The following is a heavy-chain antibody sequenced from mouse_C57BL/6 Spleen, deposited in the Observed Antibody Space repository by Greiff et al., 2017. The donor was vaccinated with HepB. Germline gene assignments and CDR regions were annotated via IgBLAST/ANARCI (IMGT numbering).Heavy chain of an antibody. J-gene: IGHJ4*01. CDR2: IYYDGSST. CDR1: GFTFTDYY. Sequence: EVQLVESEAGLVQPGSSMKLSCTASGFTFTDYYMAWVRQVPEKGLEWVANIYYDGSSTYYLDSLKSRFIISRDNAKNILYLQMSSLKSEDTATYYCARDGYYSDYNYAMDYWGQGTSVTVSS. D-gene: IGHD2-13*01. CDR3: ARDGYYSDYNYAMDY. V-gene: IGHV5-16*01.